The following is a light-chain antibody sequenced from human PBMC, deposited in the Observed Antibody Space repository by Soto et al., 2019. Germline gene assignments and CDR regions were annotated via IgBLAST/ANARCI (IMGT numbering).Light chain of an antibody. CDR1: QTISTW. CDR3: QQYTNTNNPWM. J-gene: IGKJ1*01. V-gene: IGKV1-5*01. Sequence: DIQVTESPPTLSASVGDTVTITCRASQTISTWMAWYQQKPGKAPKLLVYDASNLQSGVASRSSGSGSGTEFTLIISGLQPDDSATYYCQQYTNTNNPWMFGQGTKVDIK. CDR2: DAS.